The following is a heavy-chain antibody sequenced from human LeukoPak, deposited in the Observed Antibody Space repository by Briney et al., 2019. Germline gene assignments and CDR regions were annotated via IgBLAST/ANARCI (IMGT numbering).Heavy chain of an antibody. D-gene: IGHD5-12*01. V-gene: IGHV1-8*01. CDR3: ARGPATIPDYYMDV. CDR2: TKPNSGNT. J-gene: IGHJ6*03. CDR1: GNTFTSYD. Sequence: ASVRVSCKASGNTFTSYDINWGRQATGQGLEWMGWTKPNSGNTAYAQTFEVRVTMTRYTSISTAYMEVSSLRSEDTAVYYCARGPATIPDYYMDVWGKGTTVTVSS.